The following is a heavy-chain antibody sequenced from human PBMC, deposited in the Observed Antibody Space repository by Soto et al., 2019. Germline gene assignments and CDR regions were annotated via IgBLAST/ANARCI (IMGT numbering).Heavy chain of an antibody. V-gene: IGHV4-31*03. J-gene: IGHJ4*02. CDR2: IYYSGST. Sequence: SETLSLTCTVSGGSISSGGYYWSWIRLHPGKGLEWIGYIYYSGSTYYNPSLKSRVTISVDTSKNQFSLKLSSVTAADTAVYYCAGVAVAGTNFDYWGQGTLVTVSS. CDR1: GGSISSGGYY. CDR3: AGVAVAGTNFDY. D-gene: IGHD6-19*01.